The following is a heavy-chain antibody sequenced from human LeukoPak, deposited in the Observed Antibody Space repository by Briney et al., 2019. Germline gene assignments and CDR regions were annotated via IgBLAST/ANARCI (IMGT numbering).Heavy chain of an antibody. V-gene: IGHV3-64D*08. CDR3: VKAQGYCGSGTCYFDY. CDR1: GFTFSSYV. D-gene: IGHD2-15*01. J-gene: IGHJ4*02. CDR2: INNNGGTT. Sequence: PGGSLRLSCSASGFTFSSYVMYWVRQPPGKALEYVSAINNNGGTTSYADSVKGRFTISRDNSKNTLSLQMSSLRVEDTAVYYCVKAQGYCGSGTCYFDYWGRGTLVTVSS.